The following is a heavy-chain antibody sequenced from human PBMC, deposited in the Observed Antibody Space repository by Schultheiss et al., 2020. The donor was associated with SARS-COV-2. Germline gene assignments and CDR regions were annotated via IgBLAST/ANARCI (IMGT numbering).Heavy chain of an antibody. Sequence: SETLSLTCTVSGETISIYYWHWIRQAPGKALEWIGEINHSGSTNYNPSLKSRVTISVDTSKNQFSLKLSSVTAADTAVYYCARGSSWSILLNYYMDVWGKGTTVTVSS. V-gene: IGHV4-34*01. CDR2: INHSGST. J-gene: IGHJ6*03. CDR1: GETISIYY. D-gene: IGHD6-6*01. CDR3: ARGSSWSILLNYYMDV.